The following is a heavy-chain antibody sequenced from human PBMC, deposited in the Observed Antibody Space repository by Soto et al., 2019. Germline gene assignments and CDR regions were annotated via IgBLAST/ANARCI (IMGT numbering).Heavy chain of an antibody. CDR3: ARGDLYFEY. CDR1: GFTFSRDW. CDR2: INRDGSTT. J-gene: IGHJ4*02. V-gene: IGHV3-74*01. Sequence: EVQLVESGGDLVQPGGSLRLSCAASGFTFSRDWMHWVRQAPGKGLVWVSRINRDGSTTNYADSVKGRFTISRDNAKNTVYLQMNSLTAEDTAVYYCARGDLYFEYWGQGTLVTVSS.